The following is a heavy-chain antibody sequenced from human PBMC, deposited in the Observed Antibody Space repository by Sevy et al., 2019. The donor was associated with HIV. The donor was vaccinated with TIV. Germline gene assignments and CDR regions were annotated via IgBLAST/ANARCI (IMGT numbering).Heavy chain of an antibody. CDR2: ISGGGGGT. CDR3: AKHYIHDIADECYFDL. Sequence: GGSPRLSCAASGFTFNNYAMSWVRQAPGKGLEGKGLEWVSTISGGGGGTYYADSVRGRFTISRDNSKNTLYLQVNSLRVEDTAVYYCAKHYIHDIADECYFDLWGRGTLVTVSS. V-gene: IGHV3-23*01. D-gene: IGHD6-13*01. J-gene: IGHJ2*01. CDR1: GFTFNNYA.